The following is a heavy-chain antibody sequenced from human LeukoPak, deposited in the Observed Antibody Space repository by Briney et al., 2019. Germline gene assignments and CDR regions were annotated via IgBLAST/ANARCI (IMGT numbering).Heavy chain of an antibody. Sequence: ASVKVSCKASGYTFTSYGISWVRQAPGQGLEWMGSISAYNGNTNYAQKLQGRVTMTTDTSTSTAYMELRSLRSDDTAVYYCARALGNYYDSSGYYLHFDYWGQGTLVTVSS. J-gene: IGHJ4*02. CDR1: GYTFTSYG. V-gene: IGHV1-18*01. CDR2: ISAYNGNT. CDR3: ARALGNYYDSSGYYLHFDY. D-gene: IGHD3-22*01.